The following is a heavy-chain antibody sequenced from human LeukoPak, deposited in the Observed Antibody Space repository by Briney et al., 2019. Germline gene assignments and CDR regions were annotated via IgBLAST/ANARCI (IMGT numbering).Heavy chain of an antibody. CDR3: ARVGYCSSTSCYLVLPDCYMDV. Sequence: PGGSLRLSCAASGFTFSSYSMNWVRQVPGKGLEWVSSISSRSGYMYYADSVKGRFTISRDNAKNSLYLQMNSLRAEDTAVYYCARVGYCSSTSCYLVLPDCYMDVWGKGTTVTVSS. CDR2: ISSRSGYM. J-gene: IGHJ6*03. V-gene: IGHV3-21*01. D-gene: IGHD2-2*01. CDR1: GFTFSSYS.